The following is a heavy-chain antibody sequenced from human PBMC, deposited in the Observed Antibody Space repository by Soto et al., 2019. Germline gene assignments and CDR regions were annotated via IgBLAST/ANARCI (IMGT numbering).Heavy chain of an antibody. V-gene: IGHV4-38-2*01. CDR2: IYHGGSP. CDR3: ARVGPWVPYYYDSSPYTFENWFDP. Sequence: LSLPCAVTGYSLRSGSYWCWLREPPGKGLEWLRSIYHGGSPYYNPSLNSRVTLSIDMTNNHVSLILNSVTAADTAVYYCARVGPWVPYYYDSSPYTFENWFDPWGQGTLVTVSS. J-gene: IGHJ5*02. D-gene: IGHD3-22*01. CDR1: GYSLRSGSY.